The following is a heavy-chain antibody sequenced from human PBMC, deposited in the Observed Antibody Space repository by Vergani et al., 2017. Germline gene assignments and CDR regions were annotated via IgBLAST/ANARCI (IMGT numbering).Heavy chain of an antibody. CDR2: IRSKANSYAT. V-gene: IGHV3-73*02. D-gene: IGHD3-22*01. CDR1: GFTFSGSA. J-gene: IGHJ4*02. CDR3: IGSSGYYGY. Sequence: EVQLVESGGGLVQPGGSLKLSCAASGFTFSGSAMHWVRQASGKGLEWVGRIRSKANSYATAYAASVKGRFTISRDDSKNTAYLQMNSLKTEDTAVYYWIGSSGYYGYWGQGTLVTVSS.